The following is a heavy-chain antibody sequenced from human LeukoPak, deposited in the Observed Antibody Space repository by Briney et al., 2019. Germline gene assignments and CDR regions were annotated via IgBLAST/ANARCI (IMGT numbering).Heavy chain of an antibody. V-gene: IGHV3-9*01. D-gene: IGHD3-22*01. Sequence: PGGSLRLSCAASGFTFVDYAMHWVRQAPGKGLEWVSGISWNSGSIGYADSVKGRFTISRDNAKNSLYLQMNSLRAEDTALYYCAKGSFYDSSGYYDYWGQGTLVTVSS. CDR2: ISWNSGSI. CDR3: AKGSFYDSSGYYDY. J-gene: IGHJ4*02. CDR1: GFTFVDYA.